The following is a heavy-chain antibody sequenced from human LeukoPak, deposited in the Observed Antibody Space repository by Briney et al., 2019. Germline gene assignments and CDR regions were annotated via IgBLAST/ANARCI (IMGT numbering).Heavy chain of an antibody. Sequence: GGSLRLSCAASGFSFGAYYMSWIRQAPGKELEWMSYISTSDDTISYADSVKGRFTISRVNAENSLYLQMNSLGAEDTAVYYCAGGYGSGSYSDWGQGTLVTVSS. J-gene: IGHJ4*02. CDR1: GFSFGAYY. CDR2: ISTSDDTI. V-gene: IGHV3-11*01. D-gene: IGHD3-10*01. CDR3: AGGYGSGSYSD.